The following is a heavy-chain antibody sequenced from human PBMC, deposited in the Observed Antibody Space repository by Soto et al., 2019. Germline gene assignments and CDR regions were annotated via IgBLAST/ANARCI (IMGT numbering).Heavy chain of an antibody. CDR2: IIPILGIT. CDR3: ASTNPQRGSGFLFDY. CDR1: GGTFSSYT. J-gene: IGHJ4*02. Sequence: QVQLVQSGAEVKKPGSSVKVSCKASGGTFSSYTISWVRQAPGQGLEWMGRIIPILGITNYAQKFQGRVTXTPDEAXXTGYMELSSLRSEDTAVYYCASTNPQRGSGFLFDYRGQGTLVTVSS. V-gene: IGHV1-69*02. D-gene: IGHD2-8*01.